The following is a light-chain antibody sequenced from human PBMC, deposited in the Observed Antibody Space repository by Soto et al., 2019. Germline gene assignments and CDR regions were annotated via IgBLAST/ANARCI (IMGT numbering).Light chain of an antibody. CDR1: QGISSY. Sequence: AIRMTQSPSSFSASTGDRVTITCRASQGISSYLAWYQQKPGKAPKLLIYAASTLQSGVPSRFSGSGSGTDFTLTISCLQSEDFATYYCQQYDSYPTTVVQGTKVEIK. V-gene: IGKV1-8*01. J-gene: IGKJ1*01. CDR3: QQYDSYPTT. CDR2: AAS.